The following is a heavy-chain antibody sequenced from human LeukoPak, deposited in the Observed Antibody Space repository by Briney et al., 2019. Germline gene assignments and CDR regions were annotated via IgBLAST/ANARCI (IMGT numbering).Heavy chain of an antibody. D-gene: IGHD6-19*01. CDR1: GGSISTYY. J-gene: IGHJ4*02. CDR3: ARSERYSSGWYFYFDY. V-gene: IGHV4-59*01. Sequence: PSQTLSLTCTVSGGSISTYYWSWVRQPPGKGLEWIGYIYYSGSTNYNPSLKSRVTISIYTSKNQFSLNLSSVTAADTAVYYCARSERYSSGWYFYFDYWGQGTLVTVSS. CDR2: IYYSGST.